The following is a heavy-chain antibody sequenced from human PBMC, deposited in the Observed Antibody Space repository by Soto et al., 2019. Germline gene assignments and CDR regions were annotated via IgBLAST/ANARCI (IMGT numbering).Heavy chain of an antibody. D-gene: IGHD3-22*01. J-gene: IGHJ5*02. CDR3: ARTNYYDTSGHPNWFDP. Sequence: SETLSLTCAVSGFSISSSNWWGWIRQSPGKGLEWIGYISHSGSTYYNPSLRSRVSMSVDTSKNQFSLKVSSVTAVDTAVYYCARTNYYDTSGHPNWFDPWGQGTLVTVS. V-gene: IGHV4-28*01. CDR2: ISHSGST. CDR1: GFSISSSNW.